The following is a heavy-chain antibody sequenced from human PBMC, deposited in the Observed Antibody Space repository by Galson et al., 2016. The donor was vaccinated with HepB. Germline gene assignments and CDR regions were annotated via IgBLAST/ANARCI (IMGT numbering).Heavy chain of an antibody. CDR1: GFTFSGYW. J-gene: IGHJ4*02. CDR3: ASGLVSGTKY. D-gene: IGHD2-8*01. Sequence: SLRLSCAASGFTFSGYWMHWVRQVPGKGLVWVSRIKRDGTAATYADSVRGRFTISRDNAMNTLYLQMNNLRVDDTALYYCASGLVSGTKYWGQGTLVTVSS. CDR2: IKRDGTAA. V-gene: IGHV3-74*01.